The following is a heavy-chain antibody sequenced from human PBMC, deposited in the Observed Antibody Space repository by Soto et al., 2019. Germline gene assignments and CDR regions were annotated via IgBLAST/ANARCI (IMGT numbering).Heavy chain of an antibody. CDR3: ARVSGSSGWSYYFDY. D-gene: IGHD6-19*01. CDR2: IYYSGST. Sequence: SETLSLTCTVSGGSISSYYWSWIRKPPGKGLEWIGYIYYSGSTNYNPSLKSRVTISVDTSKNQFSLKLSSVTAADTAVYYCARVSGSSGWSYYFDYWGQGTLVTVSS. V-gene: IGHV4-59*01. CDR1: GGSISSYY. J-gene: IGHJ4*02.